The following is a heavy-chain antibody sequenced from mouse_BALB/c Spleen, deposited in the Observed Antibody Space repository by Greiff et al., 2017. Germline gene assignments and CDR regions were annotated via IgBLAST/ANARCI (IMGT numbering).Heavy chain of an antibody. CDR3: ARSTVVVYYYAMDY. Sequence: VHLVESGPGLVAPSQSLSITCTVSGFSLTSYGVHWVRQPPGKGLEWLGVIWAGGSTNYNSALMSRLSISKDNSKSQVFLKMNSLQTDDTAMYYCARSTVVVYYYAMDYWGQGTSVTVSS. CDR2: IWAGGST. D-gene: IGHD1-1*01. CDR1: GFSLTSYG. V-gene: IGHV2-9*02. J-gene: IGHJ4*01.